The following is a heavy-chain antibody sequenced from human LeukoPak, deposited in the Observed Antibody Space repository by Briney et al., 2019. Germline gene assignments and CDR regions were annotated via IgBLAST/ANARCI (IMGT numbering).Heavy chain of an antibody. D-gene: IGHD3-22*01. CDR1: GFTFSSYA. J-gene: IGHJ4*02. V-gene: IGHV3-30-3*01. CDR2: ISYDGSNK. Sequence: GRSLRLSCAASGFTFSSYAMHWVRQAPGKGLEWVAVISYDGSNKYYADSVKGRFTISRDNPKNTLYLQMNSLRAEDTALYYCARELSPVVKYYFEYWGQGTLVTVSP. CDR3: ARELSPVVKYYFEY.